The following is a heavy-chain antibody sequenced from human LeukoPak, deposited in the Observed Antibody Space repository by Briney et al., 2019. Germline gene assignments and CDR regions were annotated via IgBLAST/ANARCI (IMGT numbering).Heavy chain of an antibody. CDR3: AKGGNYDFWSGYYGEDY. Sequence: GGSLRLSCAASGFTFSSYAMSWVRQAPGKGLEWVSAISGSGGSTYYADSVKGRFTISRDNSKNTLYLQMNSLRAEDTAVYYCAKGGNYDFWSGYYGEDYWGQGTLVTVSS. CDR2: ISGSGGST. V-gene: IGHV3-23*01. CDR1: GFTFSSYA. J-gene: IGHJ4*02. D-gene: IGHD3-3*01.